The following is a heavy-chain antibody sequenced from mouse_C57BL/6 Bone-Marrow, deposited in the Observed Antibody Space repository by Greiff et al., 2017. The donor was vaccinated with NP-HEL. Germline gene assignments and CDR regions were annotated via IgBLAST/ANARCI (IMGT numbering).Heavy chain of an antibody. CDR2: IRNKANGYTT. V-gene: IGHV7-3*01. CDR1: GFTFTDYY. CDR3: ARYEIAPFDY. D-gene: IGHD6-1*01. J-gene: IGHJ2*01. Sequence: EVHLVESGGGLVQPGGSLSLSCAASGFTFTDYYMSWVRQPPGKALEWLGFIRNKANGYTTEYSASVKGRFTISRDNSQSILYLQMNALRAEDSATYYCARYEIAPFDYWGQGTTLTVSS.